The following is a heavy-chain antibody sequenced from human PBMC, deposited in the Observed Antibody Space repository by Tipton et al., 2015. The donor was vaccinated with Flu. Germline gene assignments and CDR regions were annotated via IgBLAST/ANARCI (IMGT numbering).Heavy chain of an antibody. J-gene: IGHJ6*02. Sequence: TLSLTCTVSDGSITSYYWSWIRQPPGKGLEWIGYIYNSGTTNFNPSLMSRLAISVDTSKNQFSLKLSSVTAADTAMYFCARARAPYYYYAMDVWGQGTTVTVSS. CDR1: DGSITSYY. CDR2: IYNSGTT. V-gene: IGHV4-59*01. CDR3: ARARAPYYYYAMDV.